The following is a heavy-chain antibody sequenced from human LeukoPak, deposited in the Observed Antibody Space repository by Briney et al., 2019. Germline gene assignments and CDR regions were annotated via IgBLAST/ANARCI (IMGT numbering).Heavy chain of an antibody. Sequence: GASVKVSCKASGGTFSSYAISWVRQAPGQGLEWMGGIIPIFGTANYAQKFQGRVTITTDESTSTAYMELSSLRSEDTAVYYCARALGYCSSTSCYHQGYYYYMDVWGKGTTVTVSS. CDR2: IIPIFGTA. V-gene: IGHV1-69*05. J-gene: IGHJ6*03. D-gene: IGHD2-2*01. CDR3: ARALGYCSSTSCYHQGYYYYMDV. CDR1: GGTFSSYA.